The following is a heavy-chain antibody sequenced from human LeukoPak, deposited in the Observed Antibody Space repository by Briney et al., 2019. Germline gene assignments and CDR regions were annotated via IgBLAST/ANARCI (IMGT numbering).Heavy chain of an antibody. CDR2: IYYSGST. J-gene: IGHJ6*02. CDR3: ARHEHYYYGMDV. V-gene: IGHV4-59*08. CDR1: GDSISGYY. Sequence: PSETLSLTCSVSGDSISGYYWSRIRQPPGKGLEWIGYIYYSGSTNYNPSLKSRVTISVDTSKNQFSLKLSSVTAADTAVYYCARHEHYYYGMDVWGQGTTVTVSS.